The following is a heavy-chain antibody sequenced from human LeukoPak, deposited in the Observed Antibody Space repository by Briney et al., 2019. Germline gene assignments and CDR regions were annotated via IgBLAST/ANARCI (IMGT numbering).Heavy chain of an antibody. Sequence: ASVKVSCKASGYTFTSYGISWVRQAPGQGLEWMGWISAYNGNTNYAQKLQGRVTMTTDTSTSTAYMELRSLRSDDTAVYYCARDRPGYCSGGSCFRGLTKWSQGTLVTVSS. V-gene: IGHV1-18*01. J-gene: IGHJ4*02. D-gene: IGHD2-15*01. CDR3: ARDRPGYCSGGSCFRGLTK. CDR2: ISAYNGNT. CDR1: GYTFTSYG.